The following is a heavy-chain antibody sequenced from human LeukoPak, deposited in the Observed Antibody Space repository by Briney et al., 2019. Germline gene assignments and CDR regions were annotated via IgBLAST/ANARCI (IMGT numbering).Heavy chain of an antibody. CDR2: INHSGST. CDR3: ARGRGFYYDN. J-gene: IGHJ4*02. CDR1: GGSFSGYY. D-gene: IGHD3-10*01. Sequence: SETLSLTCGVYGGSFSGYYCSWIRQPPGKGLEWIGEINHSGSTNYNPSLKSRVTISVDTSKNQFSLKLSSVTAADTAVYYCARGRGFYYDNWGQGALVTVSS. V-gene: IGHV4-34*01.